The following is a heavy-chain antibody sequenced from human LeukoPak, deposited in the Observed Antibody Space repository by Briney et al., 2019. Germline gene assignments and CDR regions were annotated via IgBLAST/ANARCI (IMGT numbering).Heavy chain of an antibody. V-gene: IGHV3-30*04. CDR2: ISYDGSNK. CDR1: GFTFSSYA. D-gene: IGHD2-2*01. J-gene: IGHJ5*02. CDR3: ARSYKSARYCSSTSCPPRAHLDH. Sequence: GRSLRLSCAASGFTFSSYAMHWVRQAPGKGLEWVAVISYDGSNKYYADSVKGRFTISRDNSKNTLYLQMNSLRAEDTAVYYCARSYKSARYCSSTSCPPRAHLDHWGREPWSPSPQ.